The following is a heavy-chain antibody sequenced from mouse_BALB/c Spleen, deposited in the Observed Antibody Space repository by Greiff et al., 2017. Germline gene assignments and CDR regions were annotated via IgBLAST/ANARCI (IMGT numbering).Heavy chain of an antibody. Sequence: EVQLVESGGGLVKPGGSLKLSCAASGFTFSDYYMYWVRQTPEKRLEWVATISDGGSYTYYPDSVKGRFTISRDNAKNNLYLQMSSLKSEDTAMYYCAREGLSSWFAYWGQGTLVTVSA. J-gene: IGHJ3*01. CDR3: AREGLSSWFAY. D-gene: IGHD1-1*02. V-gene: IGHV5-4*02. CDR1: GFTFSDYY. CDR2: ISDGGSYT.